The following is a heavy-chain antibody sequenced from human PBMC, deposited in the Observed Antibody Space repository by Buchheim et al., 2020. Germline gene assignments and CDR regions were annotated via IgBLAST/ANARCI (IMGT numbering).Heavy chain of an antibody. CDR3: ARGQKSTYYYDSSGYSLFDY. CDR1: GFTFSSYG. D-gene: IGHD3-22*01. V-gene: IGHV3-33*01. Sequence: QVQPVESGGGVVQPGRSLRLSCAASGFTFSSYGMHRVRQAPGKGLEWVAVIWYDGSNKYYADSVKGRFTISRDNSKNTLYLQMNSLRAEDTAVYYCARGQKSTYYYDSSGYSLFDYWGQGTL. CDR2: IWYDGSNK. J-gene: IGHJ4*02.